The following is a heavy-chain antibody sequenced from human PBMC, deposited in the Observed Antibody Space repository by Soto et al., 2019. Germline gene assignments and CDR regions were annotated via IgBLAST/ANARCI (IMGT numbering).Heavy chain of an antibody. CDR3: ARAASYRQPTPSDY. D-gene: IGHD3-16*01. J-gene: IGHJ4*02. CDR1: GYTFTSYG. CDR2: ISAYNGNT. V-gene: IGHV1-18*01. Sequence: QVQLVQSGAEVKKPGASVKVSCKASGYTFTSYGISWVRQAPGQGLEWLGWISAYNGNTNYAQKLQGRVTMTTDTSTSKAYMELRSLRVDDTAVYYGARAASYRQPTPSDYWGQGTLVTVSS.